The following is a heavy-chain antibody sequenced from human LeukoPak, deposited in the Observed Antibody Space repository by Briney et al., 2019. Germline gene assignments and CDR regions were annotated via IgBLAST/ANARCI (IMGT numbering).Heavy chain of an antibody. V-gene: IGHV3-7*01. D-gene: IGHD1-26*01. CDR1: GFTFSGYW. J-gene: IGHJ4*02. CDR2: IKQDGYEK. CDR3: ARDKIVGPTTLDY. Sequence: GGSLRLSCAASGFTFSGYWMSWVRQTPEKGLEWVANIKQDGYEKYYVDSVKGRFTISRDNAKNSLYLQMNSLRADVTAIYYCARDKIVGPTTLDYWGQGTLVTVSS.